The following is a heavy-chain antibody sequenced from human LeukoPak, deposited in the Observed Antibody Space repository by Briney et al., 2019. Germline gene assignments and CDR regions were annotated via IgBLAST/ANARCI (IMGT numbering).Heavy chain of an antibody. V-gene: IGHV3-7*03. CDR2: VNRDGSET. CDR1: AFIFSGHW. Sequence: GGSLRLSCEGSAFIFSGHWMTWVRQVPGRGPEWVANVNRDGSETYYLDSVKGRFTISKDNAKNSLYLQMNSLRAEDTALYHCARNNGMDVWGQGTTVIVSS. J-gene: IGHJ6*02. CDR3: ARNNGMDV.